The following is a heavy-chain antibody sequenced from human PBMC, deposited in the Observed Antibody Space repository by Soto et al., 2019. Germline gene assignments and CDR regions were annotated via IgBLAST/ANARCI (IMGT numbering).Heavy chain of an antibody. Sequence: PGGSLRLSCSASGFTVSSNYMSWVRQAPGKGLEWVSVIYSGGSTYYADSVKGRFTISRDNSKNTLYLQMNSLRAEDTAVYYCARSPHYYYYYGRDVWGQGTRVTVSS. CDR3: ARSPHYYYYYGRDV. CDR2: IYSGGST. V-gene: IGHV3-53*01. J-gene: IGHJ6*02. CDR1: GFTVSSNY.